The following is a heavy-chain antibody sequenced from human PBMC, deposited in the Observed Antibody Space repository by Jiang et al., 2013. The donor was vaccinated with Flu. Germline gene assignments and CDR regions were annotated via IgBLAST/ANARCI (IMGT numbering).Heavy chain of an antibody. CDR2: ISAYNGNT. J-gene: IGHJ4*02. CDR3: ARVGTYYYDSSGYPNFDY. CDR1: GYTFISYG. D-gene: IGHD3-22*01. Sequence: KVSCKASGYTFISYGISWVRQAPGQGLEWMGWISAYNGNTNYAQKFQGRVTMTTDTSASTTYMELRSLRSDDTAVYYCARVGTYYYDSSGYPNFDYWGQGTLVTVSS. V-gene: IGHV1-18*01.